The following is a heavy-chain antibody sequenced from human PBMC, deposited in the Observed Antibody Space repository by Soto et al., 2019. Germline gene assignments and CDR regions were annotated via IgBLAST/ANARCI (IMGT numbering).Heavy chain of an antibody. V-gene: IGHV1-24*01. D-gene: IGHD2-2*01. CDR3: ATGFSSTSCYVQRCDY. Sequence: QVQLVQSGAEVKKPGASVKVSCKVSGYTLTELSMHWVRQAPGKGLEWMGGFDPEDGETIYAQKFQGRVTMTEDTSTDTAYRELSSLRSEDTAVYYCATGFSSTSCYVQRCDYWGQGTLVTVSS. CDR2: FDPEDGET. J-gene: IGHJ4*02. CDR1: GYTLTELS.